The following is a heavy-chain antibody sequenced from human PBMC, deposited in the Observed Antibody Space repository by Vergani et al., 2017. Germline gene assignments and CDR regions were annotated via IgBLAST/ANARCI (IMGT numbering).Heavy chain of an antibody. J-gene: IGHJ5*02. Sequence: QAQLQESGPGLVKPSETLSLTCHVFGVSVTDYNCNWIRQPPGKGLEWIGSLSTTGGATHASHNPSLKSRVSISVDTSKSQFSLRPTSVTAADSAIYYCAGDTHSWQRADRWGQGLLVSVSS. V-gene: IGHV4-59*02. D-gene: IGHD6-13*01. CDR3: AGDTHSWQRADR. CDR2: LSTTGGA. CDR1: GVSVTDYN.